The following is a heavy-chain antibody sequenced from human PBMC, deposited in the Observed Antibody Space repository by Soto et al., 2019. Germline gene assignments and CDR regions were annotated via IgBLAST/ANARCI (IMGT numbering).Heavy chain of an antibody. V-gene: IGHV4-34*01. CDR2: INHSGST. Sequence: SETLSLTCAVYGGSFSGYYWSWIRQPPGKGLEWIGEINHSGSTNYNPSLKSRVTISVDTSKNQFSLKLSSVAAADTAVYYCAREKPYSSSWYHDYWGQGTLVTVSS. J-gene: IGHJ4*02. D-gene: IGHD6-13*01. CDR3: AREKPYSSSWYHDY. CDR1: GGSFSGYY.